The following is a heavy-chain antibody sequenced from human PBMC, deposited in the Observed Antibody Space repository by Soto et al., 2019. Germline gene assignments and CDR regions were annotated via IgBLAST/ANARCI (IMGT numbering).Heavy chain of an antibody. V-gene: IGHV3-30*18. CDR2: ISYDGSNK. CDR3: AKATSKARYYYGMDV. CDR1: GFTFSSYG. Sequence: QVQLVESGGGVVQPGRSLRLSCAASGFTFSSYGMHWVRQAPGKGLEWVAVISYDGSNKYYADSVKGRFTNSRDNSKHTLYLQGNSQIAEDTAVYYCAKATSKARYYYGMDVWGQGTTGTVS. J-gene: IGHJ6*02.